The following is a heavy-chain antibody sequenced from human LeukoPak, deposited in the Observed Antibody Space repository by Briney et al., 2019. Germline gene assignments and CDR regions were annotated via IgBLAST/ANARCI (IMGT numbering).Heavy chain of an antibody. CDR1: GGSINSYY. D-gene: IGHD6-13*01. Sequence: SETLSLTCTVSGGSINSYYWNWIRQPPGKGLEWIGYIYYSGSSNYSASLKSRVTISVDTSKNQFCLKLSSVTAADTAVYYCAREVSSSWYSIDYWGQGTLVTVYS. CDR3: AREVSSSWYSIDY. J-gene: IGHJ4*02. CDR2: IYYSGSS. V-gene: IGHV4-59*01.